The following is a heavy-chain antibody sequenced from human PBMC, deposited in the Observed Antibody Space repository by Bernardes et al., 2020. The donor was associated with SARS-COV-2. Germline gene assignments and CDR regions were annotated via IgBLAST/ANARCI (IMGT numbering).Heavy chain of an antibody. CDR1: GYTFTSYG. Sequence: ASVKLSCNASGYTFTSYGINWVRQAPGQGLEWMGWISAYNGNTTYAQKLQGRVTMTTDTSTSTAYMELRSLRSDDTAVYYCARDEQTLGYYYYGMEVWGQGITV. V-gene: IGHV1-18*01. D-gene: IGHD3-3*01. CDR2: ISAYNGNT. CDR3: ARDEQTLGYYYYGMEV. J-gene: IGHJ6*02.